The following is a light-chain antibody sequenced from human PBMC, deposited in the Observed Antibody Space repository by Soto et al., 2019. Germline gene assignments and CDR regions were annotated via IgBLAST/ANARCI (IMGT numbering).Light chain of an antibody. CDR2: EVS. J-gene: IGLJ2*01. Sequence: QSALTQPPSASGSPGQSVTISCTGTTSDVGDYNYVSWYQQHPGKAPKLMISEVSKRPSGVPDRFSGSKSGNTASLTVSGLQAEDEADYYCSSYAGTHVVFGGGTKLTVL. CDR1: TSDVGDYNY. CDR3: SSYAGTHVV. V-gene: IGLV2-8*01.